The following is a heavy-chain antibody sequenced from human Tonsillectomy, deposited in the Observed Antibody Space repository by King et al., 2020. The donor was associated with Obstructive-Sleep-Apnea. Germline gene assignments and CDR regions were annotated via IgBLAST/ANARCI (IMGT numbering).Heavy chain of an antibody. Sequence: MQLQESGPGLVKPSETLSLTCTVSGGSISSYYWSWIRQPPGKGLEWIGYIYYSGSTNYNPSLKSRVTKSVDTSKNQFSLKLSSVTAADTAVYYCARSCYDSRELDYWGQGTLVTVSS. D-gene: IGHD5-12*01. CDR3: ARSCYDSRELDY. V-gene: IGHV4-59*01. CDR2: IYYSGST. J-gene: IGHJ4*02. CDR1: GGSISSYY.